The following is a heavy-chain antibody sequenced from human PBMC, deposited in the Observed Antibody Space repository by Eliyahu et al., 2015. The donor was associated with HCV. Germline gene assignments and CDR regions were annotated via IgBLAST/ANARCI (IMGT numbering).Heavy chain of an antibody. J-gene: IGHJ4*02. CDR2: ISSSGGGT. CDR3: AKLIDESSSGNYFDY. D-gene: IGHD6-6*01. Sequence: EVQLLESGGDLVQPGGSLRLSCAASGFTFRNYAMSWVRQAPGKGLEWLSAISSSGGGTFHADSVKGRFTLSRDHSKDPPYLQMDSLRVDDTAVYFCAKLIDESSSGNYFDYWGQGTQVTVSS. V-gene: IGHV3-23*01. CDR1: GFTFRNYA.